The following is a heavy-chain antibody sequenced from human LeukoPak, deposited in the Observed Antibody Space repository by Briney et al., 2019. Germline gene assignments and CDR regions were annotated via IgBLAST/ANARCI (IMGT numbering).Heavy chain of an antibody. V-gene: IGHV4-34*01. CDR2: INHGGST. CDR3: ARSRIVVVPAANYYYYYGMDV. CDR1: GGSFSGYY. Sequence: SETLSLTCAVYGGSFSGYYWSWIRQPPGKGLEWIGEINHGGSTNYNPSLKSRVTISVDTSKNQFSLKLSSVTAADTAVYYCARSRIVVVPAANYYYYYGMDVWGQGTTVTVSS. J-gene: IGHJ6*02. D-gene: IGHD2-2*01.